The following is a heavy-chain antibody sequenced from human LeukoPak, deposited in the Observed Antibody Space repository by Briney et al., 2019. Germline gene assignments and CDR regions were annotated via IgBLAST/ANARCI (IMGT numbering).Heavy chain of an antibody. V-gene: IGHV4-38-2*02. D-gene: IGHD3-22*01. CDR1: GYSISNGYY. CDR2: VYHGGNS. CDR3: ARHAAYYYDSSGYHDY. J-gene: IGHJ4*02. Sequence: SETLSLTCTVSGYSISNGYYWGWIRQPPGKKLEFIGSVYHGGNSYYNPSLKSRVTISVDTSKNQFSVKLSSVTAADTAVYYCARHAAYYYDSSGYHDYWGQGTLVTVSS.